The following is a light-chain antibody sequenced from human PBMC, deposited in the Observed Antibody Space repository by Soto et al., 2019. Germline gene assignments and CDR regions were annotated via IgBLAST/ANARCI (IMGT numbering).Light chain of an antibody. J-gene: IGLJ1*01. V-gene: IGLV2-14*03. CDR1: SSDVGSYIF. Sequence: QSALTQPASVSGSPGQSITISCTGTSSDVGSYIFVSWHQQHPGKAPKLIIYTVSSRPSGVSYRFSGSKSGNTASLTISGLQAEDEADYYGSSYTTNSSYVFGTGTKLTVL. CDR2: TVS. CDR3: SSYTTNSSYV.